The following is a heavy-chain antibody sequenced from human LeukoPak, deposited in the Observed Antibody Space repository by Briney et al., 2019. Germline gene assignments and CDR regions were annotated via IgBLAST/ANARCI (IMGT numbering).Heavy chain of an antibody. Sequence: GESLKISCKGSGYSFSSYCIAWVRQMPGKGLDWMGIIYPGDSGTRYNPSFQGQVTISADKSISTAYLQWSSLKASDTAMYYCARHRGSMYYYDSSGWYFDYWGQGTLVTVSS. J-gene: IGHJ4*02. V-gene: IGHV5-51*01. CDR2: IYPGDSGT. CDR3: ARHRGSMYYYDSSGWYFDY. CDR1: GYSFSSYC. D-gene: IGHD3-22*01.